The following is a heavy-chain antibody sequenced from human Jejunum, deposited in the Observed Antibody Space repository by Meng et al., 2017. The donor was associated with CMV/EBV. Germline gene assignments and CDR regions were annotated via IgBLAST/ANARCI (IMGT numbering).Heavy chain of an antibody. J-gene: IGHJ4*02. CDR3: TRSKVGDFDY. Sequence: EVELVESGGGLVKPGGSLRLSCAASGFTFSDAWMSWVRQAPGKGLEWVGRIKAKTDGEPTDYAAPVKGRFTLSRDDSKNTAYLQMDSLKTDDTAVYYCTRSKVGDFDYWGQGTLVTVSS. CDR1: GFTFSDAW. V-gene: IGHV3-15*01. CDR2: IKAKTDGEPT. D-gene: IGHD3-3*01.